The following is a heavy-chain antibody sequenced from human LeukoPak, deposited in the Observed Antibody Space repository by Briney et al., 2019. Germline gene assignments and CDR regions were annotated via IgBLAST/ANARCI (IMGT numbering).Heavy chain of an antibody. D-gene: IGHD6-19*01. CDR3: AHRHRSGWLFDY. Sequence: SGPTLVNPTQTLTLTCTFSRFSLSTTGVGVGWIRQPPGKALEWLALIYWDDDKRYSPSLKSRLTITKDTSKNQVVLTMTNMDPVDTATYYCAHRHRSGWLFDYWGQGTLVTVSS. CDR1: RFSLSTTGVG. CDR2: IYWDDDK. J-gene: IGHJ4*02. V-gene: IGHV2-5*02.